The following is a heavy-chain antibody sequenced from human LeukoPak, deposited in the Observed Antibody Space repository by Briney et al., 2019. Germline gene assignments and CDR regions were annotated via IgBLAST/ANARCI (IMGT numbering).Heavy chain of an antibody. V-gene: IGHV4-39*07. CDR3: ARDRHYYDSSSYYAGY. D-gene: IGHD3-22*01. J-gene: IGHJ4*02. Sequence: PSETLSLTCTVSGGSISSSSYYWGWIRQPPGKGLEWIGSIYYSGSTYYNPSLKSRVTISVDTSKNQFSLKLSSVTAADTAVYYCARDRHYYDSSSYYAGYWGQGTLVTVSS. CDR1: GGSISSSSYY. CDR2: IYYSGST.